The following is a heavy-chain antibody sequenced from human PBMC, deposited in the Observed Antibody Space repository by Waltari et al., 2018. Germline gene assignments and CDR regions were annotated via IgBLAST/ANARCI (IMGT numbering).Heavy chain of an antibody. D-gene: IGHD2-15*01. Sequence: QLQLQESGPGLVKPSETLSLTCSVPGDSIPSHTRYWGWVRQPPGKGLEWIGSIYYRGSTDYTPSLKSRVTISLDTSKNQFSLKLSSVTAADTAVYYCASYCTGGRCHSDYWGQGTLVTVSS. CDR3: ASYCTGGRCHSDY. V-gene: IGHV4-39*01. CDR2: IYYRGST. J-gene: IGHJ4*02. CDR1: GDSIPSHTRY.